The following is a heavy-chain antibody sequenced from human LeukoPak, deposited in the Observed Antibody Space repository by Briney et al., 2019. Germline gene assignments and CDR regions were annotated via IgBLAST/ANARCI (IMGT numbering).Heavy chain of an antibody. CDR1: GFTFSSYS. CDR3: ARDPTYNWNGGYFDY. V-gene: IGHV3-21*01. J-gene: IGHJ4*02. D-gene: IGHD1-1*01. Sequence: GGSLRLSCAASGFTFSSYSMNWVRQAPGKGLEWVSSISSSSSYIYYADSVKGRFTISRDNAKNSLYLQMNSLRAEDTAVYYCARDPTYNWNGGYFDYWGQGTLVTVSS. CDR2: ISSSSSYI.